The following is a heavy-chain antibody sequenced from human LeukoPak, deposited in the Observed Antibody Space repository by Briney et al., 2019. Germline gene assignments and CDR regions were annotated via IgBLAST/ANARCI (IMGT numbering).Heavy chain of an antibody. D-gene: IGHD2-2*01. CDR1: GYTFTGYY. Sequence: ASVKVSCKASGYTFTGYYMHWVRHAPGQGLEWMGWINPNSGGTNYAQKFQGRVTMTRDTSISKAYMELSRLRSDDTAADYCARDRRVGYCSSTSCLNWFDPWGQATLVTVSS. V-gene: IGHV1-2*02. CDR2: INPNSGGT. CDR3: ARDRRVGYCSSTSCLNWFDP. J-gene: IGHJ5*02.